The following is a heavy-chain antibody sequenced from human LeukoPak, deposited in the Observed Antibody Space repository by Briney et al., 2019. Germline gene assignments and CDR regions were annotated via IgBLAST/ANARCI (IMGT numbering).Heavy chain of an antibody. Sequence: PGGSLRLSCAASGFTFSSYSMNWVRQAPGKGLEWVSSISSSSSYIYYTDSVKGRFTISRDNAKKSLYLQMNSLRAEDTAVYYCASPLAYCGGDCYSGAFDIWGQGTMVTVSS. D-gene: IGHD2-21*02. J-gene: IGHJ3*02. CDR2: ISSSSSYI. V-gene: IGHV3-21*01. CDR3: ASPLAYCGGDCYSGAFDI. CDR1: GFTFSSYS.